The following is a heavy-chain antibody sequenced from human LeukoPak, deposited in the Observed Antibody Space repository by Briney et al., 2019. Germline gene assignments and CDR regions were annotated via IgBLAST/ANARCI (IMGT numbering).Heavy chain of an antibody. CDR3: ASNFAMGPDDAFDV. V-gene: IGHV5-51*01. J-gene: IGHJ3*01. Sequence: GESLKISCKGTGYSFTTYWIGWVRQMPGKGLEWVGIIFPGNADTGYSPSFHGHVTISADKSITTAYLQWRSLKASDTATYYCASNFAMGPDDAFDVWGLGTMVTVSS. CDR2: IFPGNADT. D-gene: IGHD3-9*01. CDR1: GYSFTTYW.